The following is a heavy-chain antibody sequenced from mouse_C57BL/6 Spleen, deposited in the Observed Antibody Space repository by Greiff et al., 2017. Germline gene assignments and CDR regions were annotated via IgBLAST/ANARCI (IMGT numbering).Heavy chain of an antibody. V-gene: IGHV1-26*01. D-gene: IGHD4-1*01. CDR1: GYTFTDYY. J-gene: IGHJ2*01. CDR2: INPNNGGT. Sequence: QSGPELVKPGASVKISCKASGYTFTDYYMNWVKQSHGKSLEWIGDINPNNGGTSYNQKFKGKATLTVDKSASTAYMELRSLTSEDSAVYYCARDWDLDYWGQGTTLTVSS. CDR3: ARDWDLDY.